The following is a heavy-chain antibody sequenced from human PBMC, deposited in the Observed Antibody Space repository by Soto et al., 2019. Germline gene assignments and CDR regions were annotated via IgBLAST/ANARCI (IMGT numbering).Heavy chain of an antibody. J-gene: IGHJ5*02. CDR3: ARLRSYRLGDWVDP. CDR1: GGTISNFH. CDR2: IYYTGAT. D-gene: IGHD1-26*01. Sequence: QVQLQESGPRLVKPSETLSLTCTVSGGTISNFHWSWLRLSPGRGLEWIGYIYYTGATTYNPSLHSRVTISVDTSKNHFSLKVNSVTAADSATYYCARLRSYRLGDWVDPWGLGIQVSVSS. V-gene: IGHV4-59*08.